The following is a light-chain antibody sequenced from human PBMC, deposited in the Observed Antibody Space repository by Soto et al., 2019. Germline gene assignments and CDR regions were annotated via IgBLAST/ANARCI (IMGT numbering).Light chain of an antibody. V-gene: IGLV2-14*03. Sequence: QSVVNRAASVSVYPWQSDTIFFTGNNSDVGGYNYVSWYQHHPGKAPKLMIYDVSNRPSGVSNRSSGSKSGNTASLTISGLQAEDEADYYCSSYTSTSTYVFGTGTKVTVL. CDR1: NSDVGGYNY. CDR2: DVS. J-gene: IGLJ1*01. CDR3: SSYTSTSTYV.